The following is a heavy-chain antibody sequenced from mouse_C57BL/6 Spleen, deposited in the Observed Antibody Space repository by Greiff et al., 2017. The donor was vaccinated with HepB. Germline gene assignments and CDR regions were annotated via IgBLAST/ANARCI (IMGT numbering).Heavy chain of an antibody. J-gene: IGHJ3*01. D-gene: IGHD4-1*01. CDR1: GYTFTSYW. Sequence: QVQLQQPGAELVKPGASVKMSCKASGYTFTSYWITWVKQRPGQGLEWIGDIYPGSGSTNYNEKFKSKATLTVDTPSSTAYMQLSSLTSEDSAVYYCARGSSSRTGTWAWFAYWGQGTLVTVSA. V-gene: IGHV1-55*01. CDR2: IYPGSGST. CDR3: ARGSSSRTGTWAWFAY.